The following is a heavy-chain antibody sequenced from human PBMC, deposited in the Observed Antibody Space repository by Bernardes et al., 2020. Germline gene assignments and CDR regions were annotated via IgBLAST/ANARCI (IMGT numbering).Heavy chain of an antibody. CDR2: IYYSGST. Sequence: SETLSLTCTVSGGSISSYYWSWIRQPPGKGLEWIGYIYYSGSTNYNPSLKSRVTISVDTSKNQFSLKLSSVTAADTAVYCCARGAVAMATFDPWGQGTLVTVSS. J-gene: IGHJ5*02. CDR3: ARGAVAMATFDP. V-gene: IGHV4-59*01. CDR1: GGSISSYY. D-gene: IGHD5-12*01.